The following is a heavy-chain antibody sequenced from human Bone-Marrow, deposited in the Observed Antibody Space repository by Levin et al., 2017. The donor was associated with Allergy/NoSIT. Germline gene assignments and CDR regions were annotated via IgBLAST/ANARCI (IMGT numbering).Heavy chain of an antibody. D-gene: IGHD3-10*01. J-gene: IGHJ4*02. V-gene: IGHV1-18*01. CDR3: ARDLSDYYGSGYFDY. CDR1: GYTFTSYG. CDR2: ISAYNGNT. Sequence: GESLKISCKASGYTFTSYGISWVRQAPGQGLEWMGWISAYNGNTNYAQKLQGRVTMTTDTSTSTAYMELRSLRSDDTAVYYCARDLSDYYGSGYFDYWGQGTLATVSS.